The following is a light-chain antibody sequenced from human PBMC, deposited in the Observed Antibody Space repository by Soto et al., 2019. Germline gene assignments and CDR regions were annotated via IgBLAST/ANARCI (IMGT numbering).Light chain of an antibody. CDR1: QSVSSH. CDR2: DAS. CDR3: QQRADWWT. V-gene: IGKV3-11*01. J-gene: IGKJ1*01. Sequence: EIVVTQSPATLSLSPGERATLSCRASQSVSSHLAWYQQKPGQAPRLLIDDASNRATGIPARFSGSGSGTYFTLTISRREPEDSSVYYCQQRADWWTFGQGTKVEVK.